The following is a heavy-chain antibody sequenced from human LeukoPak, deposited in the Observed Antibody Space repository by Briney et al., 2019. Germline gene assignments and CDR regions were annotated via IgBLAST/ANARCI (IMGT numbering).Heavy chain of an antibody. CDR3: ARHHPEIAATTYPSDAFDI. D-gene: IGHD6-25*01. J-gene: IGHJ3*02. Sequence: SETLSLTCAVYGGSFSGYYWSWIRQPPGKGLERIGYIYYSGSTNYNSSLKSRVTISVDTSKNQFSLKLSSVTAADTAVYYCARHHPEIAATTYPSDAFDIWGQGTMVTVSS. CDR1: GGSFSGYY. V-gene: IGHV4-59*01. CDR2: IYYSGST.